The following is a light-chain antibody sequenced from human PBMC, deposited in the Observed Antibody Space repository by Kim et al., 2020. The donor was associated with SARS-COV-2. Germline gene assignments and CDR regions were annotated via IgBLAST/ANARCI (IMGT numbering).Light chain of an antibody. J-gene: IGKJ2*01. Sequence: DIQMTQSPSSLSASVGDRVTITCQASQDITNHLNWYQQKAGEAPNFLIHDASKLETGVPSRFSGSGSGTDFTFTISSLQPEDFATYYCQQYDTLPYTFGQGTKLEIK. CDR1: QDITNH. CDR2: DAS. CDR3: QQYDTLPYT. V-gene: IGKV1-33*01.